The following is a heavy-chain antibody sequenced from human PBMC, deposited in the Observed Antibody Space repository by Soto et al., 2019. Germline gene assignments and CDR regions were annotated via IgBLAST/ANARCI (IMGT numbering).Heavy chain of an antibody. D-gene: IGHD1-26*01. CDR3: ARVEGYSGSYQPWHFDL. V-gene: IGHV1-46*01. CDR2: INPSGGST. CDR1: GYTFTSYY. Sequence: ASVKVSCKASGYTFTSYYMHWVRQAPGQGLEWMGIINPSGGSTSYAQKFQGRVTMTRDTSTSTVYMELSSLRSEDTAVYYCARVEGYSGSYQPWHFDLWGRGTLVTVSS. J-gene: IGHJ2*01.